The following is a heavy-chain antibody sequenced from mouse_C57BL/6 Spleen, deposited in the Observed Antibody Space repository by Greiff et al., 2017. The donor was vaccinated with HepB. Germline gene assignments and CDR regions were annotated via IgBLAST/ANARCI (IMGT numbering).Heavy chain of an antibody. V-gene: IGHV7-3*01. Sequence: EVKLMESGGGLVQPGGSLSLSCAASGFTFTDYYMSWVRQPPGKALEWLGFIRNKANGYTTEYSASVKGRFTISRNNSQSILYLQMNALRAEDSATSYCARYYYGSSYGYFDVWGTGTTVTVSS. CDR3: ARYYYGSSYGYFDV. J-gene: IGHJ1*03. CDR2: IRNKANGYTT. D-gene: IGHD1-1*01. CDR1: GFTFTDYY.